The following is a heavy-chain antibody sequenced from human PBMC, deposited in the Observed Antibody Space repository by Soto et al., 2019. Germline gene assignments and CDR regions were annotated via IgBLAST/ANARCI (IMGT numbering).Heavy chain of an antibody. V-gene: IGHV3-66*01. D-gene: IGHD2-8*01. Sequence: YLVESGGGLVQSGGSLRLSCAASFSVSDNYMSWVRQAPGKGLEWVSALYAGGSTYYADSVKGRFTISRDNSKNTLYLQMNSLRAEDTAIYYCARRYDSAVYYHDTTGAFDIWGQGTMVTVSS. CDR1: FSVSDNY. J-gene: IGHJ3*02. CDR3: ARRYDSAVYYHDTTGAFDI. CDR2: LYAGGST.